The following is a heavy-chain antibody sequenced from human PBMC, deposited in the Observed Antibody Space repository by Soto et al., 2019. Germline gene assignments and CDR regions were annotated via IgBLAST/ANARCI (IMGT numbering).Heavy chain of an antibody. Sequence: PGESLKISCQSSGYTFSNFWIGWVRQLPGKGLEWMGIIYPGDHETRYSPSFHGKVTISADRSINTAYLQWNSLKASDTAIYYCATAPPSFYFGSGSFLRGPYFDFWGQGTLVTVSS. CDR3: ATAPPSFYFGSGSFLRGPYFDF. J-gene: IGHJ4*02. D-gene: IGHD3-10*01. V-gene: IGHV5-51*01. CDR1: GYTFSNFW. CDR2: IYPGDHET.